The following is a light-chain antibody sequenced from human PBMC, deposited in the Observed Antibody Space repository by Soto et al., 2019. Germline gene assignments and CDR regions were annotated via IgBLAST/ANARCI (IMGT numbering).Light chain of an antibody. CDR1: SSDVGANIF. J-gene: IGLJ1*01. V-gene: IGLV2-14*01. CDR3: SSFTTDSTYV. Sequence: QSALTQPASVSGSPGQSITISCTGTSSDVGANIFVSWYQQHPGKVPKLMIYTVSSRPSGVSQRFSGPKSGNTASLTISGLQAEDEADYSCSSFTTDSTYVFGTGTKVTVL. CDR2: TVS.